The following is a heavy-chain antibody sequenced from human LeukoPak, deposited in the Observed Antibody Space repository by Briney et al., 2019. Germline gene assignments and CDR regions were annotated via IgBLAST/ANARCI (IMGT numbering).Heavy chain of an antibody. V-gene: IGHV3-7*03. CDR1: GFTFSTYW. CDR3: ARDLGWLLLDY. J-gene: IGHJ4*02. CDR2: IRHDGREK. Sequence: GSLRLSCAASGFTFSTYWMNWVRQAPGKGLEWVANIRHDGREKYYVDSVKGRFTVSRDNAKNSLYLQMNNLRAEDTAIYYCARDLGWLLLDYWGQGTLVTVSS. D-gene: IGHD2-15*01.